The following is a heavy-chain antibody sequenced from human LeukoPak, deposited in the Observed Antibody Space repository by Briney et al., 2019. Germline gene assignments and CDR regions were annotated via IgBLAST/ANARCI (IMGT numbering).Heavy chain of an antibody. CDR1: GFTFSSYA. D-gene: IGHD5-18*01. CDR2: ISGSGGSA. V-gene: IGHV3-23*01. Sequence: PGGSLRLSCAASGFTFSSYAMSWVRQAPGKGLEWVSAISGSGGSAYYADSVKGRFTISRDNSKNTLYLQMNSLRAEDTAVYYCAKDGLWIQLWLRAFDIWGQGTMVTVSS. CDR3: AKDGLWIQLWLRAFDI. J-gene: IGHJ3*02.